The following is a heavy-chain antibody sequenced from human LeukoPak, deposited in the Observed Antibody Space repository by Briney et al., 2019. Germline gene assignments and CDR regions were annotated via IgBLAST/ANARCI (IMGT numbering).Heavy chain of an antibody. J-gene: IGHJ3*01. D-gene: IGHD2/OR15-2a*01. CDR1: GYTFTGYY. CDR2: MNPNSGGT. Sequence: GASVKVSCKASGYTFTGYYMHWVRQAPGQGLEWMGWMNPNSGGTNYAQKFQGRVTMTRDTSISTAYMELSSLRSDDTALYYCARYFSEKNYFDFWGQGTMVTVSS. V-gene: IGHV1-2*02. CDR3: ARYFSEKNYFDF.